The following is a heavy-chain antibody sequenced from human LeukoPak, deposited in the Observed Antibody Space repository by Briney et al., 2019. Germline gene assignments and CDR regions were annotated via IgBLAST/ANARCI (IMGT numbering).Heavy chain of an antibody. Sequence: GGSLRLSCTASGFTFNIYAMSWVRQAPGQGLEWVSGITGCGGTTYYADSVKGRFTISRDNSKNTLYLQMNSLRAEDTAIYYCARDSGRFRWYFDLWGRDTLVTVSS. CDR2: ITGCGGTT. CDR3: ARDSGRFRWYFDL. J-gene: IGHJ2*01. D-gene: IGHD3-3*01. CDR1: GFTFNIYA. V-gene: IGHV3-23*01.